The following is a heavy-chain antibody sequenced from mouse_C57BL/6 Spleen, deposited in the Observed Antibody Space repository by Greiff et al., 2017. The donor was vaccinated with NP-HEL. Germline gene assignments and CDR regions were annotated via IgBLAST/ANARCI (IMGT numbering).Heavy chain of an antibody. D-gene: IGHD1-1*01. CDR2: INPNNGGT. Sequence: EVQLQQSGPELVKPGASVKIPCKASGYTFTDYNMDWVKQSHGKSLEWIGDINPNNGGTIYNQKFKGKATLTVDKSSSTAYMELRSLKSEDTAVYYCARGHYYGSSYDWYFDVWGTGTTVTVSS. CDR3: ARGHYYGSSYDWYFDV. J-gene: IGHJ1*03. V-gene: IGHV1-18*01. CDR1: GYTFTDYN.